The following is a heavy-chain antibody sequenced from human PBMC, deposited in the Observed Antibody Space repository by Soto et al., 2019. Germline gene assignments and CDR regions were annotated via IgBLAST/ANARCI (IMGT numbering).Heavy chain of an antibody. J-gene: IGHJ1*01. CDR3: ARSRRVGYCSGGSCRPFQH. CDR2: INHSGST. D-gene: IGHD2-15*01. Sequence: QVQLQQWGAGLLKPSETLSLTCAVYGGSFSGYCWSWIRQPPGKGLEWIGEINHSGSTNYNPSLKSRVTISVDTSKNQFSLKLSSVTAADTAVYYCARSRRVGYCSGGSCRPFQHWGQGTLVTVSS. CDR1: GGSFSGYC. V-gene: IGHV4-34*01.